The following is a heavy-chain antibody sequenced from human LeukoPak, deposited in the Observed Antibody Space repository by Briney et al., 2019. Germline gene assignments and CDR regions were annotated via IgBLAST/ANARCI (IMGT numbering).Heavy chain of an antibody. CDR3: AKVIGTGTTPTDY. CDR2: ISGSGRNT. J-gene: IGHJ4*02. V-gene: IGHV3-23*01. D-gene: IGHD1-1*01. Sequence: GGSLRLSCAGSGFTFSNAWMTWVRQAPGKGLECVSVISGSGRNTDYADSVKGRFTISRDNSKNTLSLQMNSLRADDTAVYYCAKVIGTGTTPTDYWGQGTLVTVSS. CDR1: GFTFSNAW.